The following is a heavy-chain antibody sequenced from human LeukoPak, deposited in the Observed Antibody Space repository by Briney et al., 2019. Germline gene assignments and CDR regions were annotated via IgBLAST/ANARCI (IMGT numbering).Heavy chain of an antibody. CDR3: AREAGIAARPVPDY. D-gene: IGHD6-6*01. CDR2: IYTSGST. V-gene: IGHV4-39*07. Sequence: PSETLSLTCTVSGGSISSSSYSWGWIRQPPGKGLEWIGRIYTSGSTNYNPSLKSRVTISVDTSKNQFSLKLSSVTAADTAVYYCAREAGIAARPVPDYWGQGTLVTVSS. J-gene: IGHJ4*02. CDR1: GGSISSSSYS.